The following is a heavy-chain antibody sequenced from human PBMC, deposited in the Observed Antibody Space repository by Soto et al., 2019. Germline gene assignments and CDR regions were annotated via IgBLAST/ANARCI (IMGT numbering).Heavy chain of an antibody. V-gene: IGHV4-34*01. CDR3: AREQTTYYDFLSGYRPATRDNWFDP. D-gene: IGHD3-3*01. CDR1: GGSFSGYY. J-gene: IGHJ5*02. Sequence: SETLSLTCAVYGGSFSGYYWSWIRQPPGKGLEWIGEINHSGSTNYNPSLKSRVTISVDTSKNQFSLKLSSVTAADTAVYYCAREQTTYYDFLSGYRPATRDNWFDPWRQGTLVTVS. CDR2: INHSGST.